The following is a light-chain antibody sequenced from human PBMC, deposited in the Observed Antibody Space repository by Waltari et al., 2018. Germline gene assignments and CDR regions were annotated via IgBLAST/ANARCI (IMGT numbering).Light chain of an antibody. V-gene: IGLV2-23*01. J-gene: IGLJ3*02. CDR3: CSYAGSRTWV. CDR1: SSDIGTFNL. Sequence: QSALTQPASVSGSPGQSISISCIGTSSDIGTFNLVSWYLQYPGPAPKLLIYDDSQRPSGVSNRFSGSKSGNTVSLTISGLQAEDEAIYYCCSYAGSRTWVFGGGAKLTVL. CDR2: DDS.